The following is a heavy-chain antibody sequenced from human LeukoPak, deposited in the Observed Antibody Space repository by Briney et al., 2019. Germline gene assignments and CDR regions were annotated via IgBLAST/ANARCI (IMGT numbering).Heavy chain of an antibody. CDR3: ARDGGNYGYFDY. V-gene: IGHV3-53*01. J-gene: IGHJ4*02. CDR1: GFTVSSNY. Sequence: GGSLRLSRAASGFTVSSNYMSWVRQAPGKGLEWVSLIYSGGSTYYADSVKGRFTISRDNSKNTLYLQMNSLRVEDTAVYYCARDGGNYGYFDYWGQGTLVTVSS. CDR2: IYSGGST. D-gene: IGHD4-11*01.